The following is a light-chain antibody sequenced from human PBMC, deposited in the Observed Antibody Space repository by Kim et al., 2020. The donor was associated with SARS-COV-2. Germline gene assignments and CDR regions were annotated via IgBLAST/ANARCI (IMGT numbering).Light chain of an antibody. CDR3: QQYNNWKGT. Sequence: VSPGERATLSCRASQSVSINLAWYQQKPGQAPRLLIYGASTRATGSPARFSGSGSGTEFTLTISSLQSEDFAVYYCQQYNNWKGTFGQGTKVDIK. V-gene: IGKV3-15*01. CDR2: GAS. J-gene: IGKJ1*01. CDR1: QSVSIN.